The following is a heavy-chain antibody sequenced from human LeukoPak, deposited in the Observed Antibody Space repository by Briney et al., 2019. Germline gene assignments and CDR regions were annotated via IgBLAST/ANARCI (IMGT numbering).Heavy chain of an antibody. CDR1: GYTFTSYG. D-gene: IGHD3-10*01. CDR3: ARDSAQVLLWFGELLGDYYYYMDV. J-gene: IGHJ6*03. Sequence: GASVKVSCKASGYTFTSYGISWVRQAPGQGLEWMGWISAYNGNTNYAQKLQGRVTMTTDTSTSTAYMELRSLRSDDTAVYYCARDSAQVLLWFGELLGDYYYYMDVWGKGTTVTASS. V-gene: IGHV1-18*01. CDR2: ISAYNGNT.